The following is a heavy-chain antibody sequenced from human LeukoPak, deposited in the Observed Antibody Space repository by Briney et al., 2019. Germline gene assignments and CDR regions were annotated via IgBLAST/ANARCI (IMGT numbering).Heavy chain of an antibody. CDR3: ARDADGPGSLIDY. J-gene: IGHJ4*02. CDR1: GFTFSTYW. D-gene: IGHD1-14*01. V-gene: IGHV3-74*01. Sequence: GGSLRLSCTASGFTFSTYWMQWVRQAPGKGLEWVSRGSSDGTTTTYADSVKGRFTMSRDNGKNTLYLQMNSLRAEDTAVYYCARDADGPGSLIDYWGQGTLVTASS. CDR2: GSSDGTTT.